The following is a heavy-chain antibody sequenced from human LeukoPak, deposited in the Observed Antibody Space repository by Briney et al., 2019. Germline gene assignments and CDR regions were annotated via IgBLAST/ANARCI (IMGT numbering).Heavy chain of an antibody. J-gene: IGHJ3*02. CDR1: GYTFTSYG. Sequence: ASVKVSCKASGYTFTSYGISWVRQAPGQGLEWMGWISAYNGNTNYAQKLQGRVTMTTDTSTSTAYMELRSLRSDDTAVYYCAKANFDWSNDAFDIWGQGTMVIVSS. D-gene: IGHD3-9*01. V-gene: IGHV1-18*01. CDR2: ISAYNGNT. CDR3: AKANFDWSNDAFDI.